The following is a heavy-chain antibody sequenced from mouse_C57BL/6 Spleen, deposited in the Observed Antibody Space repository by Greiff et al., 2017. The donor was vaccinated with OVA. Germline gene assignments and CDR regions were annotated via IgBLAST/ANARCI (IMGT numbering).Heavy chain of an antibody. CDR3: AREDDYDGAWFAY. Sequence: EVKLQESGGGLVKPGGSLKLSYAASGFTFSDYGMHWVRQAPEKGLEWVAYISSGSSTIYYADTVKGRFTISRDNAKNTLFLQMTSLRSEDTAMYYCAREDDYDGAWFAYWGQGTLVTVSA. J-gene: IGHJ3*01. CDR2: ISSGSSTI. CDR1: GFTFSDYG. V-gene: IGHV5-17*01. D-gene: IGHD2-4*01.